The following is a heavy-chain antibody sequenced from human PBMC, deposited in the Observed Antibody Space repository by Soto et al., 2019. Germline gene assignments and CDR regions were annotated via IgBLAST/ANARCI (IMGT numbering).Heavy chain of an antibody. CDR1: GFTFSSYA. CDR2: ISGSGGGT. Sequence: GGSLRLSCAASGFTFSSYAMSWVRQAPGKGLEWVSAISGSGGGTYYADSVKGRFTISRDNSKNTLYLQMNSLRAEETAVYYCAKDSASNTYYYGSGYYYYGMDVWGQGTTVTVSS. J-gene: IGHJ6*02. D-gene: IGHD3-10*01. CDR3: AKDSASNTYYYGSGYYYYGMDV. V-gene: IGHV3-23*01.